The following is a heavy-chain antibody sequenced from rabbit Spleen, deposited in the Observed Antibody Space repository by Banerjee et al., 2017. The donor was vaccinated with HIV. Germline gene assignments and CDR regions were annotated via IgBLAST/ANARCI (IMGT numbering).Heavy chain of an antibody. CDR1: GVSFSVSSY. J-gene: IGHJ4*01. CDR2: IYTGSSTT. V-gene: IGHV1S40*01. Sequence: QSLEESGGDLVKPGASLTLTCIASGVSFSVSSYMYWVRQAPGKGLEWIGCIYTGSSTTYYATWVNGRFTISKTSSTTMTLQMTSLTAADTATYFCARGDNVFGGDDYGDSNLWGPGTLVTVS. D-gene: IGHD2-1*01. CDR3: ARGDNVFGGDDYGDSNL.